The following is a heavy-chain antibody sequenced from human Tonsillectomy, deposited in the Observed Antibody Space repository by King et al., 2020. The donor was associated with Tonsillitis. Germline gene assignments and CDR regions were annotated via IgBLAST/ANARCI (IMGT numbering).Heavy chain of an antibody. CDR3: AKESPYSGNYRFYYFDY. CDR1: GFMFSTYA. Sequence: VQLVESGGGLVQPGGSLRLSCEASGFMFSTYAMSWVRQAPGKGPEWVSAISGRDTRTFYADYVKGRFTISRDNSKNTVYLQMSSLRAEDTALYYCAKESPYSGNYRFYYFDYWGQGTLVTVSS. D-gene: IGHD1-26*01. CDR2: ISGRDTRT. J-gene: IGHJ4*02. V-gene: IGHV3-23*04.